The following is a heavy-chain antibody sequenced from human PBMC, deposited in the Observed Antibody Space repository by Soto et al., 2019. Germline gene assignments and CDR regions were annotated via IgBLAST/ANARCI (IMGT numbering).Heavy chain of an antibody. V-gene: IGHV3-48*02. D-gene: IGHD2-2*01. J-gene: IGHJ6*02. CDR1: GFIFRSYG. CDR3: ARDQDIVVAPGAYGMDV. Sequence: GGSLRLSCAASGFIFRSYGLNWVRQVPGKGLEWLSYISSSSRITYYADSVKGRFTVSRDNAKNSLYLQMNSLRDEDTAVYYCARDQDIVVAPGAYGMDVWGQGTTVTVS. CDR2: ISSSSRIT.